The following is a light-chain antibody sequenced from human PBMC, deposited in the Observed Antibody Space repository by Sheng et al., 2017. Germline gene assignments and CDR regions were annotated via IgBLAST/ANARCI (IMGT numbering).Light chain of an antibody. V-gene: IGKV3-11*01. Sequence: EIVLTQSPATLSLSPGDRATLSCRATQSVGSDLVWYQQKPGQAPRLFIYDASNRATGVPARFSGTGSGTDFSLTISSLEAEDFAVYYCQQRRSWPLTFGGGTKWRSN. CDR3: QQRRSWPLT. CDR1: QSVGSD. J-gene: IGKJ4*01. CDR2: DAS.